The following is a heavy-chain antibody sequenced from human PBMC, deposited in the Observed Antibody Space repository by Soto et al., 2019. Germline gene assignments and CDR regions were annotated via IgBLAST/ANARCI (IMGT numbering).Heavy chain of an antibody. CDR2: ISYDGSNK. CDR1: GFTFSSYA. V-gene: IGHV3-30*04. Sequence: GGSLRLSCAASGFTFSSYAMHWVRQAPGKGLEWVAVISYDGSNKYYADSGKGLFTIARYNSKNTLYLQMNSLRAEDAAVYYSARAWNGNGSYYDAFDIWGQGTMVTVSS. CDR3: ARAWNGNGSYYDAFDI. J-gene: IGHJ3*02. D-gene: IGHD1-26*01.